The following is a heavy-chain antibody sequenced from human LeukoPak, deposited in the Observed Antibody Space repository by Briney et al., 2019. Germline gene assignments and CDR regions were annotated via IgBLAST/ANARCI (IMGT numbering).Heavy chain of an antibody. Sequence: GGSLRLSCTAPGFTFGDYAMSWVRKAPGKGLGWVGFIRSKAYGGTTEYAASVKGRFTISRDDSKSIAYLQMNSLKTEDTAVYYCTRDGSVAGTRIFDYWGQGTLVTVSS. V-gene: IGHV3-49*04. CDR2: IRSKAYGGTT. J-gene: IGHJ4*02. D-gene: IGHD6-19*01. CDR1: GFTFGDYA. CDR3: TRDGSVAGTRIFDY.